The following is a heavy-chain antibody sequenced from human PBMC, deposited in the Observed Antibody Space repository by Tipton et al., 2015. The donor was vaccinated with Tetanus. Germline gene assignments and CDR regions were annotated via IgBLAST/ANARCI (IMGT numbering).Heavy chain of an antibody. V-gene: IGHV3-33*01. J-gene: IGHJ4*02. CDR3: AGEADWSGGLFYSGDFDY. D-gene: IGHD2-15*01. CDR1: GFSFSSYG. CDR2: IWYDGSDR. Sequence: SLRLSCAASGFSFSSYGMHWVRQAPGKGLEWVSVIWYDGSDRYYADSVKGRFTISRDNSKNMLYLQMNSLRAEDTAVYYCAGEADWSGGLFYSGDFDYWGQGTLVTVSS.